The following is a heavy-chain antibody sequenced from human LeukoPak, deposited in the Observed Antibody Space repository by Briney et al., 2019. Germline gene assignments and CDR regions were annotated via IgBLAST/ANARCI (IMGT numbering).Heavy chain of an antibody. Sequence: SVKVSCKASGGTFSSYAISWVRQAPGQGLKWMGGIIPIFGTANYAQKFQGRVTITADESTSTAYMELSSLRSEDTAVYYCARAKTDSSSWYLIDYWGQGTLVTVSS. D-gene: IGHD6-13*01. CDR3: ARAKTDSSSWYLIDY. J-gene: IGHJ4*02. V-gene: IGHV1-69*13. CDR1: GGTFSSYA. CDR2: IIPIFGTA.